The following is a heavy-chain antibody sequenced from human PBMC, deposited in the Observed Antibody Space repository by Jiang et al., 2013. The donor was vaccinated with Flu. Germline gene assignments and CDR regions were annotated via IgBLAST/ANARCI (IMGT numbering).Heavy chain of an antibody. CDR2: INHSGST. CDR3: ASSGQYSSGWY. V-gene: IGHV4-34*01. CDR1: GESFSVYRESFSAYY. J-gene: IGHJ2*01. Sequence: QVQLQESGPGLLKPSETLSLTCGVYGESFSVYRESFSAYYWSWIRQPPGKGLEWIGEINHSGSTNYNPSLKSRVTISVDTSNNQLSLKLSSVTAADTAVYYCASSGQYSSGWY. D-gene: IGHD3-22*01.